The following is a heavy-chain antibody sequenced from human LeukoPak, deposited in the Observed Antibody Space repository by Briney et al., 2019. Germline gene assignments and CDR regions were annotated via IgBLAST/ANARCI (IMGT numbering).Heavy chain of an antibody. J-gene: IGHJ4*02. CDR2: IYYSGST. V-gene: IGHV4-31*03. D-gene: IGHD6-19*01. CDR1: GGSISSGGYY. CDR3: ARGGGSGWYLRGFDY. Sequence: SETLSLTCTVSGGSISSGGYYWSWIRQHPGKGLEWIGYIYYSGSTYYNPSLKSRVTISVDTSKNQFSLKLSSVTAADTAVYYCARGGGSGWYLRGFDYWGQGTLVTVSS.